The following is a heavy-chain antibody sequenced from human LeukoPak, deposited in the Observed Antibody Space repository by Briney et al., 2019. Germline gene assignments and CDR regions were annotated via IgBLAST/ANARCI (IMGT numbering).Heavy chain of an antibody. CDR2: IYYSGST. CDR1: GGSISSSSYY. V-gene: IGHV4-39*01. Sequence: KSSETLSLTCTVCGGSISSSSYYWGWIRQPPGKGLEWIGSIYYSGSTYYNPSLKSRVTISVDTSKDQFSLKLSSVTAADTAVYYCARQTGSGLFILPGGQGTLVTVSS. J-gene: IGHJ4*02. D-gene: IGHD3/OR15-3a*01. CDR3: ARQTGSGLFILP.